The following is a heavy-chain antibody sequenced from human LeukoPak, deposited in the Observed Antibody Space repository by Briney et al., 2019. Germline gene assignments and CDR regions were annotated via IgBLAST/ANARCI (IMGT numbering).Heavy chain of an antibody. V-gene: IGHV3-30*04. CDR3: AREVRGVKNAFDI. CDR1: GFTFSNYA. CDR2: ISYDGSNK. D-gene: IGHD3-10*01. Sequence: GGSLRLSCAASGFTFSNYAMHWVRQAPGKGLEWVTVISYDGSNKFYADSVKGRFTISRDNSKNTLYLQMNSLRAEDTAVYYCAREVRGVKNAFDIWGQGTMVTVSS. J-gene: IGHJ3*02.